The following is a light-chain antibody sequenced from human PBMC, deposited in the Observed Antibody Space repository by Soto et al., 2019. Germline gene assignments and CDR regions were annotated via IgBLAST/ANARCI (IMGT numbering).Light chain of an antibody. CDR3: QQYGNSPLT. V-gene: IGKV3-20*01. CDR2: GSS. J-gene: IGKJ4*01. Sequence: EIVLTQTPGTLSLSPGERATLSCRASQSINKTYIAWYQQKPGQAPRLLIYGSSNRATGIPDRFSGSGSGTIFTLTINRLEPEDFAVYSCQQYGNSPLTFGGGTKVEIK. CDR1: QSINKTY.